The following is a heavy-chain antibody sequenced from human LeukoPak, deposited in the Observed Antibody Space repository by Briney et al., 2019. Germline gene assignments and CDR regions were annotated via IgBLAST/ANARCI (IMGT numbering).Heavy chain of an antibody. CDR1: GFTFSSYA. CDR2: ISGSGGSP. CDR3: AKAAPYYDFWSGYYWYYYYMDV. J-gene: IGHJ6*03. Sequence: GGSLRLSCAASGFTFSSYAMSWVRQAPGKGLEWVSAISGSGGSPYYADSVKGRFTISRDNSKNTLYLQMNSLRAEDTAVYYCAKAAPYYDFWSGYYWYYYYMDVWGKGTTVTVSS. D-gene: IGHD3-3*01. V-gene: IGHV3-23*01.